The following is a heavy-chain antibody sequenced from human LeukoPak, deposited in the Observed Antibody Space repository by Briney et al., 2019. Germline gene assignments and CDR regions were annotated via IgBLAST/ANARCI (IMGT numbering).Heavy chain of an antibody. J-gene: IGHJ6*02. D-gene: IGHD6-13*01. V-gene: IGHV3-33*01. CDR3: ARDTAPAAPQHYYYYYGMDV. CDR1: GFTFSSYG. CDR2: IWYDGSNK. Sequence: SGGSLRLSCAASGFTFSSYGMHWVRQAPGKGLEWVAVIWYDGSNKYYADSVKGRFTISRDNSKNTLYLQMNSLRAEDTAVYYCARDTAPAAPQHYYYYYGMDVWGQGTTVTVSS.